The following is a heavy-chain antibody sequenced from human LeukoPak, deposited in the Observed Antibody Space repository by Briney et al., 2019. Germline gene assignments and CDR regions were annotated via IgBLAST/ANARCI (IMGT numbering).Heavy chain of an antibody. CDR1: GGSISSYY. CDR3: ARATQRGYYDSSGYPRFDP. V-gene: IGHV4-59*12. Sequence: SETLSLTCTVSGGSISSYYWSWIRQPPGKGLEWIGYIYYSGSTNYNPSLKSRVTISVDTSKNQFSLKLSSVTAADTAVYYCARATQRGYYDSSGYPRFDPWGQGTLVTVSS. D-gene: IGHD3-22*01. J-gene: IGHJ5*02. CDR2: IYYSGST.